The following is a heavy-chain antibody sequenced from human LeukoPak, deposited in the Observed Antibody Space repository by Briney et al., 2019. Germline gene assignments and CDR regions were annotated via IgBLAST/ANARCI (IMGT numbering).Heavy chain of an antibody. J-gene: IGHJ6*02. V-gene: IGHV4-34*01. D-gene: IGHD2-2*02. CDR2: INHSGST. CDR3: ARGRRRCSSTSCYIPWVHGMDV. Sequence: QPSETLSLTCAVYGGSFSGYYWSWIRQPPGKGLEWIGEINHSGSTNYNPSLKSRVTISVDTSKNQFSLKLSSVTAADTAVYYCARGRRRCSSTSCYIPWVHGMDVWGQGTTVTVSS. CDR1: GGSFSGYY.